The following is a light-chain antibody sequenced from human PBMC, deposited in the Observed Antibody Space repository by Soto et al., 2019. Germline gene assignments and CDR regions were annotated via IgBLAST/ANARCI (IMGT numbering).Light chain of an antibody. Sequence: QSALTQPASVSGSPGQSITISCTGTVGLVSWYQQHPGKVPKLIIYDDTKRPSGVSSRFSGSKSDNTASLTISGLQAEDEADYYCCSYAGSYTRVFGTGTKVTVL. CDR2: DDT. CDR3: CSYAGSYTRV. J-gene: IGLJ1*01. V-gene: IGLV2-14*02. CDR1: VGL.